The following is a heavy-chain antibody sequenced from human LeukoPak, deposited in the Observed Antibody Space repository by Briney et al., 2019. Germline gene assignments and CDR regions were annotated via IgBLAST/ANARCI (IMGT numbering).Heavy chain of an antibody. CDR1: GYIFTSYG. CDR3: ARDINGYYYDSHGYYPTDL. D-gene: IGHD3-22*01. CDR2: ISVYNGNT. V-gene: IGHV1-18*01. Sequence: ASVRVSCKASGYIFTSYGISWVRQAPGQGLEWMGWISVYNGNTNYPHRLQGRVTMTTDTSTTTAYMELRSLRSDDTAVYYCARDINGYYYDSHGYYPTDLWGQGTLVTVSS. J-gene: IGHJ5*02.